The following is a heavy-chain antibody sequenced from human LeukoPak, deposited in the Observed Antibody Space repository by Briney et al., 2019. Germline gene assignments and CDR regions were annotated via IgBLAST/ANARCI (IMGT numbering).Heavy chain of an antibody. CDR3: ATDRGWRTSGYYLYYFEY. CDR1: GFIFTNYF. J-gene: IGHJ4*02. CDR2: IKHDGSEK. Sequence: GSLRLSCAASGFIFTNYFMSWVRQAPGKGLEWVASIKHDGSEKYYVDSVRGRFTISRDNTMNSLYLQMSSLRAEDTAVYYCATDRGWRTSGYYLYYFEYWGQGTLVTFSS. V-gene: IGHV3-7*01. D-gene: IGHD3-3*01.